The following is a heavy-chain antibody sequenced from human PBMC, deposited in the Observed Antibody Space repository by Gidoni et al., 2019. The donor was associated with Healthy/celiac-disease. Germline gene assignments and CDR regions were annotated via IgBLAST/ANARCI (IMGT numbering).Heavy chain of an antibody. CDR1: GGSISSSSYY. J-gene: IGHJ3*02. D-gene: IGHD6-6*01. CDR3: AGEYSSSSAGPDAFDI. Sequence: QLQLQESGPGLVKPSATLSLTCTVSGGSISSSSYYWGWIRQPPGKGLEWIGSSYYSGSTYYNPSLKSRVTISVDTSKNQFSLKLSSVTAADTAVYYCAGEYSSSSAGPDAFDIWGQGTMVTVSS. V-gene: IGHV4-39*02. CDR2: SYYSGST.